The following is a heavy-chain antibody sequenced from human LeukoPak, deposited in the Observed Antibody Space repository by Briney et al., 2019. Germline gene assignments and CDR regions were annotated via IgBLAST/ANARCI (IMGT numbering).Heavy chain of an antibody. CDR1: GFTFSSYG. J-gene: IGHJ4*02. D-gene: IGHD1-1*01. V-gene: IGHV3-23*01. Sequence: GGTLRLSCAASGFTFSSYGMSWVRQAPGKGLEWVSAISGSGGSTFYADSVKGRFTISRDNSKNTLYLQMNSLRAEDTAVYYCAKPRGLERYFDYWGQGTLVTVSS. CDR2: ISGSGGST. CDR3: AKPRGLERYFDY.